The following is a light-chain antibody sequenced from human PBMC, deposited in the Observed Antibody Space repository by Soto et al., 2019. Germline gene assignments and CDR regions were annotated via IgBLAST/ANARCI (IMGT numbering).Light chain of an antibody. CDR2: EVS. Sequence: QSVLTQPASVSGAPVQAITISCTGTSLDIGGANSVPWYQQRPGKAPKLTISEVSNRPSGVSLRFSGSKSGSTASLTISGLQADDEADYYCSSSTSGSPPFVFGNGTKVTVL. CDR1: SLDIGGANS. J-gene: IGLJ1*01. V-gene: IGLV2-14*01. CDR3: SSSTSGSPPFV.